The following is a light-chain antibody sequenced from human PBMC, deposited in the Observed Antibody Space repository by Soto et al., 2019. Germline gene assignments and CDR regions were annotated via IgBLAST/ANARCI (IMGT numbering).Light chain of an antibody. V-gene: IGKV1-39*01. CDR3: QQSYLSLQS. CDR1: QSISTY. Sequence: DIQMTQSPSSLSASVGDRVTITCRASQSISTYLNWYQQKPGKAPNLLIYTASTLQTGVPSRFTGSGSGTDFTLTVTNMQPEDFATYYCQQSYLSLQSFGQGTKLQI. CDR2: TAS. J-gene: IGKJ2*03.